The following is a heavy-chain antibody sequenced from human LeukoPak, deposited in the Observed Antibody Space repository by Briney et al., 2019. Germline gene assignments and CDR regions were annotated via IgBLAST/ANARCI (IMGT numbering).Heavy chain of an antibody. CDR2: IYYSGST. CDR1: GGSLSSYY. Sequence: SETLSLTCTVSGGSLSSYYWSWIRQPPGKGLEWIGYIYYSGSTTYNPSLRSRVTISVDTSKNQFSLKLSSVTAADTVVYYCARVFYYGSGTFDLWGRGTLVTVSS. D-gene: IGHD3-10*01. CDR3: ARVFYYGSGTFDL. V-gene: IGHV4-59*01. J-gene: IGHJ2*01.